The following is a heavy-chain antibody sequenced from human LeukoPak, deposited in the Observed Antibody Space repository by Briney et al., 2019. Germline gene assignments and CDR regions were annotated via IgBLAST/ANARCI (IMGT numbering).Heavy chain of an antibody. J-gene: IGHJ3*02. Sequence: GGSLRLSCAASGFTFSSYWMSWVRQAPGKGLEWVANIKQDGSEKYYVDSVKARFTISRDNAKNSLYLQMNSLRAEDTAVYYCAREAASSSYAFDIWGQGTMVTVSS. V-gene: IGHV3-7*01. D-gene: IGHD6-13*01. CDR3: AREAASSSYAFDI. CDR2: IKQDGSEK. CDR1: GFTFSSYW.